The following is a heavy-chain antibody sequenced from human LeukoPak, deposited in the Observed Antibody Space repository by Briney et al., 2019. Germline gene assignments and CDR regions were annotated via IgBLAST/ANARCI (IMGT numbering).Heavy chain of an antibody. J-gene: IGHJ1*01. D-gene: IGHD3-22*01. CDR2: ISSNGGRT. CDR1: GFTFRSYG. V-gene: IGHV3-64*01. Sequence: HPGGSLRLSCAASGFTFRSYGMHWVRQAPGKGLEYVSAISSNGGRTYYANSVKGRFTISRDNSRNTLYLQMGSLRAEDMAVYYCATYHYDSGGFHFHHWGQGTLVTVSS. CDR3: ATYHYDSGGFHFHH.